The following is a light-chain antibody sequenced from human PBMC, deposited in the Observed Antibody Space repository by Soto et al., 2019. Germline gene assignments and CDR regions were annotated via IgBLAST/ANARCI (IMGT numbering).Light chain of an antibody. V-gene: IGLV4-60*02. J-gene: IGLJ2*01. CDR3: ETWDSNTRV. CDR1: SGHNSYI. CDR2: LEGSGSY. Sequence: QPVLTQSSSASASLGSSVKLTCTLSSGHNSYIIAWHHQQPGKAPRYLMKLEGSGSYNKGSGVPDRFSGSSSGADRYLTISTLQFEDEANYYCETWDSNTRVFGGGTKLTVL.